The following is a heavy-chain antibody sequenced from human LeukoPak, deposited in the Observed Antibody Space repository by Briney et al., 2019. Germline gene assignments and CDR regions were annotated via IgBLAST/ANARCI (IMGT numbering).Heavy chain of an antibody. CDR1: GGFISSYY. D-gene: IGHD5-24*01. CDR3: AGVEMGTIGAFDY. CDR2: IYYSGST. V-gene: IGHV4-59*01. Sequence: SETLSLTCTVSGGFISSYYWSWIRQPPGKGLEWIGYIYYSGSTNYNPSLKSRVTISVDTSKNQFSLKLSSVTAADTAVYYCAGVEMGTIGAFDYWGQGTLVTVSS. J-gene: IGHJ4*02.